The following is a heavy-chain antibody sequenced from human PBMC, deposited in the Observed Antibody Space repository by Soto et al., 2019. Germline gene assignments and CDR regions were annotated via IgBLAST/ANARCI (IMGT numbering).Heavy chain of an antibody. J-gene: IGHJ4*02. Sequence: PSETLSLTCAVSGGSIRSNNRWSWVRQPPGKGLEWIGEIFHSGSTNYNPSLKTRVTISVDKSKNQFSLKLSSVTAADTAVYYCARVYSGSYSDDSGQGTLVTVSS. V-gene: IGHV4-4*02. CDR2: IFHSGST. CDR1: GGSIRSNNR. D-gene: IGHD1-26*01. CDR3: ARVYSGSYSDD.